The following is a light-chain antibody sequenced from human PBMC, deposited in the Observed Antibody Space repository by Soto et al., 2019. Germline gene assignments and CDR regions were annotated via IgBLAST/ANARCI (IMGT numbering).Light chain of an antibody. CDR1: QSITIY. CDR3: QQSYSTLWT. Sequence: DIQMTQSPSSLSASVGDRVTITCRASQSITIYLNWYQQKPGEAPNLLXFGXSTLQSGVPSRFSGSGSGTDFTLTISSLQPEDFATYYCQQSYSTLWTFGQGTKGDIK. CDR2: GXS. V-gene: IGKV1-39*01. J-gene: IGKJ1*01.